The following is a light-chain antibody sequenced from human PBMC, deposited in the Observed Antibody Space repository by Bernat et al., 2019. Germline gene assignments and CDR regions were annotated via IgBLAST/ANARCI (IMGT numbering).Light chain of an antibody. CDR3: HQYGNSPPAHT. CDR2: EAS. V-gene: IGKV3-20*01. Sequence: EIVLTQSPGTLSLSPGETATLSCRVSQSVSSSFLAWYQQKPGQAPRLLIYEASSRATGIPDRFSGSVSGTDFTLTISRLEPEDCAVYYCHQYGNSPPAHTFGQGTKLEIQ. CDR1: QSVSSSF. J-gene: IGKJ2*01.